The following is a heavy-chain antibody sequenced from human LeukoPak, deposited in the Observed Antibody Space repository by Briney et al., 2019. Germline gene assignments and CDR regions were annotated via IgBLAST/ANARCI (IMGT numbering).Heavy chain of an antibody. CDR2: IKTTGLTT. CDR3: ARAGQLRYMDV. V-gene: IGHV3-11*04. CDR1: GFDFSDYY. J-gene: IGHJ6*03. Sequence: GGSLRLSCAASGFDFSDYYMSWIRQAPGKGLEWISNIKTTGLTTYYADSVKGRFTLSRDNAKNSLFLQMNSLRADDTAIYYCARAGQLRYMDVWGKGTAVTVSS.